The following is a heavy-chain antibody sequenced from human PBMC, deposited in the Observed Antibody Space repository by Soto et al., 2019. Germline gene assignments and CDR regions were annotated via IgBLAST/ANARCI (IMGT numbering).Heavy chain of an antibody. V-gene: IGHV4-59*01. J-gene: IGHJ4*02. Sequence: SETLSLTCTVSGGSISSYYWSWIRQPPGKGLEWIGYIYYSGSTNYNPSLKSRVTISVDTSKNQFSLKLSSVTAADTAVYYCAADVGGYIYGLARHWGPGTLVTAPQ. CDR2: IYYSGST. CDR1: GGSISSYY. D-gene: IGHD4-17*01. CDR3: AADVGGYIYGLARH.